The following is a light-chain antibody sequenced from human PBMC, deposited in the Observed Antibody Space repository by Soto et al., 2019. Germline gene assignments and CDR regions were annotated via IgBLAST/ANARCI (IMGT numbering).Light chain of an antibody. CDR1: SSNIGAGYD. J-gene: IGLJ2*01. CDR2: GNS. CDR3: QSYDSSLSGVV. V-gene: IGLV1-40*01. Sequence: QSVLTQPPSVSGAPGQRVTISCTGSSSNIGAGYDVHWYQQLPGTAPKFLIYGNSNRPSGVPDRFSGSKSGTSASLAITGLQAEDEADYYCQSYDSSLSGVVFGGGTQLTVL.